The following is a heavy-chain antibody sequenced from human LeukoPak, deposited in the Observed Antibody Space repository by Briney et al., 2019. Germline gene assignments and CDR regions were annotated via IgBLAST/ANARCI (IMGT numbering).Heavy chain of an antibody. Sequence: GGSLRLSCAASGFTFSQYSMDWVRQAPGKGLEWVSHIRSSSETFYADSVKGRFTISRDNARNSLYLQMNNLRGEDTAIYYCARDAGNSGYGCDLWGQGTLVTVSS. J-gene: IGHJ5*02. V-gene: IGHV3-48*01. CDR2: IRSSSET. CDR3: ARDAGNSGYGCDL. CDR1: GFTFSQYS. D-gene: IGHD5-12*01.